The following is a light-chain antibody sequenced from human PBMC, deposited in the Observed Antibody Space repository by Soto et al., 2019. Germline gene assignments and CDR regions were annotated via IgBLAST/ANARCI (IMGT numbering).Light chain of an antibody. CDR3: NSYTSRSTYV. CDR2: DVS. J-gene: IGLJ1*01. Sequence: QSALTQPPSVSGSPGQSVTISCTGTISDAGFYARVAWYQQSPGAAPNLLIYDVSNRPSGVPDRFSGSQSGTTASLTISGLQPEDEADYYCNSYTSRSTYVFGTGTKLTVL. CDR1: ISDAGFYAR. V-gene: IGLV2-18*02.